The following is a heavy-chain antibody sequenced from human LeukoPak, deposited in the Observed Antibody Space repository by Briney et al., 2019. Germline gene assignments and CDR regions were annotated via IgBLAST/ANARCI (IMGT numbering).Heavy chain of an antibody. J-gene: IGHJ5*02. D-gene: IGHD2-2*01. Sequence: GGSLRLSCAASGFTFSSYSMNWVRQVPGKGLEWVSYISSSSSTIYYADSVRGRFTISRDNAKNSLYLQMNSLRAEDTAVYYCARDWGYCSSTSCYGNWFDPWGQGTLVTVSS. CDR3: ARDWGYCSSTSCYGNWFDP. CDR2: ISSSSSTI. CDR1: GFTFSSYS. V-gene: IGHV3-48*01.